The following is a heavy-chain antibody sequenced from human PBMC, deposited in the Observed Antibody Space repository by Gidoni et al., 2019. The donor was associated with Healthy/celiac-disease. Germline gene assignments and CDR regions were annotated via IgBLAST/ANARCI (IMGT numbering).Heavy chain of an antibody. CDR3: ARQTPVVSRQQLVPRAFDI. CDR1: GGSISSSSYY. J-gene: IGHJ3*02. Sequence: QLQLQESGPGLVKPSETLSPTCTVSGGSISSSSYYWGWIRQPPGKGLEWIGSIYYSGSTYYNPSLKSRVTISVDTSKNQFSLKLSAVTAADTAVYYCARQTPVVSRQQLVPRAFDIWGQGTMVTVSS. CDR2: IYYSGST. D-gene: IGHD6-13*01. V-gene: IGHV4-39*01.